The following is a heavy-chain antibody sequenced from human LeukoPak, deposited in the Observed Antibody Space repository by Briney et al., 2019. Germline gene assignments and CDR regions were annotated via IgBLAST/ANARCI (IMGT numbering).Heavy chain of an antibody. Sequence: GGSLRLSCAASGFSFSSYEMNWVRQAPGKGLEWVANIKQDGSEKYYVDSVKGRFTISRDNAKNSLYLQMDNLRAEDTAVYYCARTGYDILTGYYRNYYYYMDVWGKGTTVTVSS. CDR2: IKQDGSEK. CDR3: ARTGYDILTGYYRNYYYYMDV. D-gene: IGHD3-9*01. J-gene: IGHJ6*03. V-gene: IGHV3-7*01. CDR1: GFSFSSYE.